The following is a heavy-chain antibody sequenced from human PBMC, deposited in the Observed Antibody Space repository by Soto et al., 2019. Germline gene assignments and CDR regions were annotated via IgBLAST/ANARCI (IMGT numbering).Heavy chain of an antibody. CDR1: GGSFSDYY. CDR3: VRSNWFDP. J-gene: IGHJ5*02. Sequence: SETLSLTCAVYGGSFSDYYWSWIRQPPGKGLEWIGQINHSGSTNYNPSLKGRVTISADASKNQFSLKVTSVTAADTALYYCVRSNWFDPWGQGTPVTVSS. CDR2: INHSGST. V-gene: IGHV4-34*01. D-gene: IGHD2-8*01.